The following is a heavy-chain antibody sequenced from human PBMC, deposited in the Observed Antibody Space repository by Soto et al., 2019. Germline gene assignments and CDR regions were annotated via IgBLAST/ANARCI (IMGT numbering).Heavy chain of an antibody. CDR1: GGTFSSYA. D-gene: IGHD6-19*01. V-gene: IGHV1-69*05. CDR3: ARDIGYSSGWYYYYGMDV. J-gene: IGHJ6*02. Sequence: GASVKVSCKASGGTFSSYAISWVRQAPGQGLEWMGGIIPIFGTANYAQKFQGWVTMTRDTSISTAYMELSRLRSDDTAVYYCARDIGYSSGWYYYYGMDVWGQGTTVTVSS. CDR2: IIPIFGTA.